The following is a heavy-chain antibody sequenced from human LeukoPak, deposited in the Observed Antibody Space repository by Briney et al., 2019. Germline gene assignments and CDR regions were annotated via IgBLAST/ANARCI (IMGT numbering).Heavy chain of an antibody. J-gene: IGHJ4*02. Sequence: GASVKVSCKASGGTFSSYAISWVRQAPGQGLEWMGGIIPIFGTANYAQKFRGRVTITADKSTSTAYMELSSLRSEDTAVYYCARKSMGYSYGYYFDYWGQGTLVTVSS. CDR3: ARKSMGYSYGYYFDY. V-gene: IGHV1-69*06. CDR1: GGTFSSYA. D-gene: IGHD5-18*01. CDR2: IIPIFGTA.